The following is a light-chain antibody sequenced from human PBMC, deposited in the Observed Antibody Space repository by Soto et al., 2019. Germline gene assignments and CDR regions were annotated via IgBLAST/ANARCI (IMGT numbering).Light chain of an antibody. CDR3: QQYNSYSWT. V-gene: IGKV1-5*01. Sequence: DIQMTQSPSTLSAFVGDRVTITCRASQSINRRLAWYQQKPGKAPRLLIYDVSTLESGVPSRFGGSGSGTEFTLTISGVQPEDFATYYCQQYNSYSWTFGQGTKVDIK. CDR1: QSINRR. CDR2: DVS. J-gene: IGKJ1*01.